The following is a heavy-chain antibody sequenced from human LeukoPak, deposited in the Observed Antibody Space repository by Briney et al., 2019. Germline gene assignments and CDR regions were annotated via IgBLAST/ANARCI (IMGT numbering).Heavy chain of an antibody. Sequence: GGSLRLSCAASGFTFNSYAMSWVRQAPEKGLEWVSSISSSSSYIYYADSVKGRFTISRDNAKNSLYLQMNSLRAEDTAVYYCARDQVLYGSGWTYWYLDLWGRGTLVTVAS. CDR2: ISSSSSYI. CDR3: ARDQVLYGSGWTYWYLDL. D-gene: IGHD6-19*01. V-gene: IGHV3-21*01. CDR1: GFTFNSYA. J-gene: IGHJ2*01.